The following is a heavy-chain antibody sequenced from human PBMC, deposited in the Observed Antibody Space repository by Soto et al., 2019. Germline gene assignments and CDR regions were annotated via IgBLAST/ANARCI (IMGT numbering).Heavy chain of an antibody. V-gene: IGHV3-23*01. CDR1: GFTFSSYA. J-gene: IGHJ6*02. D-gene: IGHD4-4*01. CDR3: AKNSNYDGYYGMDV. Sequence: GGSLRLSCAASGFTFSSYAMSWVRQAPGKGLEWVSAISGSGSSTYYADSVKGRFTISRDNSKNTLYLQMNSLRAEDTAVYYCAKNSNYDGYYGMDVWGQGTTVTVSS. CDR2: ISGSGSST.